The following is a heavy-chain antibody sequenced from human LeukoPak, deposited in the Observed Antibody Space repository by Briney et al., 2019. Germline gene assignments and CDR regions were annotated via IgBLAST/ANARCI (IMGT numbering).Heavy chain of an antibody. J-gene: IGHJ4*02. V-gene: IGHV3-23*01. CDR3: AKGTGFVVVPAAIDY. Sequence: GGSLRLSCAASGFNFANHAMSWVRQAPGKGLEWVSAISGSGGSTYYADSVKGRFTISRDNSKNTLYLQMNSLRAEDTAVYYCAKGTGFVVVPAAIDYWGQGTLVTVSS. D-gene: IGHD2-2*01. CDR1: GFNFANHA. CDR2: ISGSGGST.